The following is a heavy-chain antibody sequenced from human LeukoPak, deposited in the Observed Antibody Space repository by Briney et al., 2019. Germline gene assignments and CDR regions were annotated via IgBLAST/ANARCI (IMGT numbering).Heavy chain of an antibody. D-gene: IGHD6-13*01. V-gene: IGHV3-7*01. CDR2: IKQDGGEK. CDR3: ARAASSSWYFDYGMDV. Sequence: GGSLRLSCAASEFTFSSYWMSWVRQAPGKGLEWVANIKQDGGEKYYLDSVKGRFTVSRDNAKNSLYLQMNSLRAEDTAVYYCARAASSSWYFDYGMDVWGQGTTVTVSS. CDR1: EFTFSSYW. J-gene: IGHJ6*02.